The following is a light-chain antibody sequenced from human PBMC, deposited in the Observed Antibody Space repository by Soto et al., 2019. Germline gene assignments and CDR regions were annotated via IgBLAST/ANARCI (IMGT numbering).Light chain of an antibody. V-gene: IGLV2-14*01. Sequence: QSALTQPASVSGSPGQSITISCTGTSSDIGGYNYVSWYQQHPGKAPKLMIYEVSNRPSGVSNRFSGSKSGITASLTISGLQAEDEADYYCTSYTSSSTNYVFGTGIKLTVL. J-gene: IGLJ1*01. CDR3: TSYTSSSTNYV. CDR1: SSDIGGYNY. CDR2: EVS.